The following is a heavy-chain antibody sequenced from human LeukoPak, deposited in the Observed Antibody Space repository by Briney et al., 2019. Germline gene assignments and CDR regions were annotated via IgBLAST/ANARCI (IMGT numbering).Heavy chain of an antibody. CDR2: IYSGGST. CDR3: ARSYGDYLFDY. D-gene: IGHD4-17*01. V-gene: IGHV3-53*01. CDR1: GFTVSSNY. Sequence: GGSLRLSCAASGFTVSSNYMSWVRQAPGKGLEWVSVIYSGGSTYYADSVKGRFTISRDNSKNTLYLQMNSLRAEDTAVYYCARSYGDYLFDYWGQGTLATVSS. J-gene: IGHJ4*02.